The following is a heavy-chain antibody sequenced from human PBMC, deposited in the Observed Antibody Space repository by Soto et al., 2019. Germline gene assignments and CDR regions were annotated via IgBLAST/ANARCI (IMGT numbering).Heavy chain of an antibody. Sequence: QVQLVQSGAEVKKPGSSVKVSCKASGGTFSSYTISWVRQAPGLGLEWMGRIIPILGIANYAQKFQGRVTITADKSTSTAYKELSSLRSEDTAVYYCARASATIGDYYYGMDVWGQGTTVTVSS. CDR2: IIPILGIA. J-gene: IGHJ6*02. CDR1: GGTFSSYT. V-gene: IGHV1-69*02. CDR3: ARASATIGDYYYGMDV. D-gene: IGHD5-12*01.